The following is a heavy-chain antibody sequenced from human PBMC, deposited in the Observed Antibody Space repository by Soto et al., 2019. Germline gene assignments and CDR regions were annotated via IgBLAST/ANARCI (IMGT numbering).Heavy chain of an antibody. D-gene: IGHD2-2*01. Sequence: SETLSLTCAVYGGSFSGYYWSWIRQPPGKGLEWIGEINHSGSTNYNPSLKSRVTISVDTSKNQFSLKLSSVTAADTAVYYCERIQYCSSTSCSLGWSYNWFDPWGQGTLVTVSS. CDR2: INHSGST. CDR1: GGSFSGYY. CDR3: ERIQYCSSTSCSLGWSYNWFDP. J-gene: IGHJ5*02. V-gene: IGHV4-34*01.